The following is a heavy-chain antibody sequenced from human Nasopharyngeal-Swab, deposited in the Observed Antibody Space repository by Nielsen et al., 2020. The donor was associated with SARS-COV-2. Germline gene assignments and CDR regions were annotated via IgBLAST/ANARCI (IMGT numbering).Heavy chain of an antibody. CDR3: ATYSSGSYFYFDS. V-gene: IGHV4-59*06. J-gene: IGHJ4*02. CDR2: IYSSGAT. Sequence: SETLFLTCSVSGASMSGFYWSWIRQHPGKGLEWIGYIYSSGATYYNPSLKSRVTISVDTSRNQFALRLTSVTAADTAVYYCATYSSGSYFYFDSWGQGTLVTISS. CDR1: GASMSGFY. D-gene: IGHD3-22*01.